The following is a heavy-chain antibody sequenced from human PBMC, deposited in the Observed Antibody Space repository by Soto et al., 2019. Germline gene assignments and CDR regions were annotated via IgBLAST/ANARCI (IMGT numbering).Heavy chain of an antibody. V-gene: IGHV4-59*01. Sequence: QVQLQESGPGLVKPSETLSLTCTVSGGSISSYCWSWIRQPPGKGLEWIGYIYYSGSTNYNPSLKSRVTISVDTSKTQFSLKLSSVTAADTAVYYCAGSGSYPYYYYYGMDVWGQGTTVTVSS. CDR2: IYYSGST. CDR3: AGSGSYPYYYYYGMDV. CDR1: GGSISSYC. J-gene: IGHJ6*02. D-gene: IGHD3-10*01.